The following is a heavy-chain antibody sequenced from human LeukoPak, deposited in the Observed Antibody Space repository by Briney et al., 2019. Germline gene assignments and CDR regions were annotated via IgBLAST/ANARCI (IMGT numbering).Heavy chain of an antibody. CDR1: GFTFSNAW. J-gene: IGHJ3*02. D-gene: IGHD1/OR15-1a*01. CDR2: IKSKTDGGTT. Sequence: PGGSLRLSCAASGFTFSNAWMSWVRQAPGKGLEWVGRIKSKTDGGTTDYAAPVKGRFTISRDDSKNTLYLQMNSLKTEDTAVYYCTTDLNRVNTGLDAFDIWGQGTMVTVSS. CDR3: TTDLNRVNTGLDAFDI. V-gene: IGHV3-15*01.